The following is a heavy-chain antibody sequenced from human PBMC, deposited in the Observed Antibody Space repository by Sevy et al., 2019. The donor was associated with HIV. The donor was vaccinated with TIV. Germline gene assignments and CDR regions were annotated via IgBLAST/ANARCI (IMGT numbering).Heavy chain of an antibody. V-gene: IGHV3-21*01. CDR2: ISSSSDYI. CDR1: GFTFRYYS. Sequence: GGSLRLSCAASGFTFRYYSMNWVRQAPGKGLEWVSSISSSSDYIYYADSVKGRFTISRDNAKNSLYLQMNSLRAEDTAVYYCASDRGSGSSSPSYYMDVWGKWTTVTVSS. J-gene: IGHJ6*03. D-gene: IGHD6-19*01. CDR3: ASDRGSGSSSPSYYMDV.